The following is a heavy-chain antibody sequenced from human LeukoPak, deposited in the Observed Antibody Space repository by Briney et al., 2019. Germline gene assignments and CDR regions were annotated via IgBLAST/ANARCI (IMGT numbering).Heavy chain of an antibody. J-gene: IGHJ4*02. CDR1: GYTFGIYG. CDR3: ARDGKGRYDFRENDY. Sequence: GASVKVSCKASGYTFGIYGITWVRQAPGQGLEWMGWISAYNGYTNYAQKFQGRVTMTTDTSTNTAYMELRSLRSDDTAIYYCARDGKGRYDFRENDYWGQGTLVTVSS. D-gene: IGHD3-3*01. V-gene: IGHV1-18*01. CDR2: ISAYNGYT.